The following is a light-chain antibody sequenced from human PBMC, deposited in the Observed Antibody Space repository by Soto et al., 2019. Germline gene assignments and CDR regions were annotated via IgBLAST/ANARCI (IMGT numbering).Light chain of an antibody. CDR1: QSISSW. V-gene: IGKV1-5*01. CDR3: QQYNSYLFT. J-gene: IGKJ3*01. Sequence: DIQMTQSPSTLSASVGDRVTITCRASQSISSWLAWYQQKPGKAPKLLIYDASSLESGVPSRFGGSGSGTEFTLTISSLQPYDFATYYCQQYNSYLFTFGPGTKVDIK. CDR2: DAS.